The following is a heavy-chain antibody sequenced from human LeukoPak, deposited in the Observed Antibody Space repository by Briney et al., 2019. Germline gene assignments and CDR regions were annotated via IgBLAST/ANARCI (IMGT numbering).Heavy chain of an antibody. J-gene: IGHJ4*02. CDR1: GYTFTGYY. CDR3: ARMGSSIAARFFDY. CDR2: INPNSGGT. Sequence: KPGASVKVSCKASGYTFTGYYMHWVRQAPGQGLEWMGWINPNSGGTNYAQKFQGRVTMTRDTSISTAYMELSRLRSDDTAVYYCARMGSSIAARFFDYWGQGTLVTVSS. V-gene: IGHV1-2*02. D-gene: IGHD6-6*01.